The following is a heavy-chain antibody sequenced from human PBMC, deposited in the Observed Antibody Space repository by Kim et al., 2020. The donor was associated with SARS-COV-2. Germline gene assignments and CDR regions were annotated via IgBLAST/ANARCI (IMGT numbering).Heavy chain of an antibody. CDR3: ARVWGYCSGGSCYTIDY. V-gene: IGHV4-34*01. J-gene: IGHJ4*02. D-gene: IGHD2-15*01. Sequence: LKSRVTIAVDTSKNQFSLNLSSVTAADTAVYYCARVWGYCSGGSCYTIDYWGQGTLVTVSS.